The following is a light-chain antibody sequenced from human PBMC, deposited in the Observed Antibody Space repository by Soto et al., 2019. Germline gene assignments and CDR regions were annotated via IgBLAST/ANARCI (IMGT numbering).Light chain of an antibody. CDR3: QQYESTPPT. CDR2: WAS. J-gene: IGKJ2*01. V-gene: IGKV4-1*01. Sequence: DIVMTQSPDSLAVSLGERATINCKSSPSVLYSSNNQNYLAWYQQSPGQPPKLLIYWASTRESGVPDRFSGSGAGTEFTLTITSLQAEDVAVYYCQQYESTPPTFGQGTKLEIK. CDR1: PSVLYSSNNQNY.